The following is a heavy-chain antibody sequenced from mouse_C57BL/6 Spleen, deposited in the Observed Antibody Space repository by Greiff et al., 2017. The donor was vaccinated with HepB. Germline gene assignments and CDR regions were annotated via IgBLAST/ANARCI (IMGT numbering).Heavy chain of an antibody. J-gene: IGHJ1*03. CDR3: ARSYGSSYGYFDV. D-gene: IGHD1-1*01. V-gene: IGHV1-82*01. CDR1: GYAFSSSW. Sequence: VQLQQSGPELVKPGASVKISCKASGYAFSSSWMNWVKQRPGKGLEWIGRIYPGDGDTNYNGKFKGKATLTADKSSSTAYMQLSSLTSEDYAVYCCARSYGSSYGYFDVWGTGTTVTVSS. CDR2: IYPGDGDT.